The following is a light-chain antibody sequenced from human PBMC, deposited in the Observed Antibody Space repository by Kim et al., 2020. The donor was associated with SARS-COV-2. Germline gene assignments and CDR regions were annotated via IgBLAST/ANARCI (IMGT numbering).Light chain of an antibody. J-gene: IGKJ2*01. CDR1: QNVYKNY. V-gene: IGKV3-20*01. CDR3: QQYGDSLYT. Sequence: EIVLTQSPGTLSLSPGERATLSCRASQNVYKNYLAWYQQKPGQAPRLLIYGSSTRATDIPDRFSGSGSGTDYTLTISRLEPEDFAVYYCQQYGDSLYTFGQGTKLEI. CDR2: GSS.